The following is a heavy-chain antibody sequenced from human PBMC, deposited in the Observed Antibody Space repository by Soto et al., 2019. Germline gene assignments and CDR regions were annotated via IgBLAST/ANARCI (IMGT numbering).Heavy chain of an antibody. V-gene: IGHV3-21*01. D-gene: IGHD3-22*01. CDR2: ISSSSSYI. CDR3: ARDRQGSGYYQTPIDY. J-gene: IGHJ4*02. CDR1: GFTFSSYS. Sequence: PGGSLRLSCAASGFTFSSYSMNWVRQAPGKGLEWVSSISSSSSYIYYADSVKGRFTISRDNAKNSLYLQMNSLRAEDTAVYYCARDRQGSGYYQTPIDYWGQGTLVTVSS.